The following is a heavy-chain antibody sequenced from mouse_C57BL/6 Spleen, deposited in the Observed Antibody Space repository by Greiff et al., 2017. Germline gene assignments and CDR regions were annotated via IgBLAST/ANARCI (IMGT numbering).Heavy chain of an antibody. CDR1: GYTFTSYW. CDR2: IDPSDSYT. CDR3: ARRGISRFFDY. Sequence: QVQLQQSGAELVMPGASVKLSCKASGYTFTSYWMHWVKQRPGQGLEWIGEIDPSDSYTNYNQKFKGKSTLTVDKSSSTAYMQLSSLTSEDSAVYYCARRGISRFFDYWGQGTTLTVSS. V-gene: IGHV1-69*01. D-gene: IGHD2-4*01. J-gene: IGHJ2*01.